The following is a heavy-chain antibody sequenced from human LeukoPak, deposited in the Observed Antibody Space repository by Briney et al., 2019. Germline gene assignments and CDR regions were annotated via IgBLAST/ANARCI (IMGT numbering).Heavy chain of an antibody. CDR1: GFTFSSYS. CDR3: ASARQWLVDY. V-gene: IGHV3-21*01. J-gene: IGHJ4*02. Sequence: PGGSLRLSCAASGFTFSSYSMHWVRQAPGKGLEWVSSISSSSSYIYYADSVKGRFTISRDNAKNSLYLQMNSLRAEDTAVYYCASARQWLVDYWGQGTLVTVSS. CDR2: ISSSSSYI. D-gene: IGHD6-19*01.